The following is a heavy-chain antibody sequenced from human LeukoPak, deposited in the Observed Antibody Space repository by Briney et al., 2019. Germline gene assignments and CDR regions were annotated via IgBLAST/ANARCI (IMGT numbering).Heavy chain of an antibody. V-gene: IGHV3-23*01. Sequence: GGSLRLSCAASGFTFSSYAMSWVRQAPGKGLEWVSAISGSGGSTYYADSVKGRFTISRDNPKNTLYLQMNSLRAEDTAAYYCAKDRFFSYYFDYWGQGTLVTVSS. CDR2: ISGSGGST. CDR1: GFTFSSYA. D-gene: IGHD2/OR15-2a*01. CDR3: AKDRFFSYYFDY. J-gene: IGHJ4*02.